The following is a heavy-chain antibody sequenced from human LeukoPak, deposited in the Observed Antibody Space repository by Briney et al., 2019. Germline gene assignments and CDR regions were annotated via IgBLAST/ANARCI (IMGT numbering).Heavy chain of an antibody. CDR1: GFTVSSNY. V-gene: IGHV3-66*01. D-gene: IGHD3-22*01. CDR2: IYSGGST. CDR3: ARGLPYYDSSGYLSYGMDV. J-gene: IGHJ6*02. Sequence: GGSLRLSCAASGFTVSSNYMSWVRQAPGKGLEWVSVIYSGGSTYYADSVKGRFTISRDNSKNTLYLQMNSLRAEDTAVYYCARGLPYYDSSGYLSYGMDVWGQGTTVTASS.